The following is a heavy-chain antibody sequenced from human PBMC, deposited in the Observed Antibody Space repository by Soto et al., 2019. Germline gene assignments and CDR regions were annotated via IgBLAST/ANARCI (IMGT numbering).Heavy chain of an antibody. J-gene: IGHJ4*02. Sequence: RLSCAASGFTFSPYSMNWVRQAPGKGLEWISSISSVSSDIFYADSVKGRFTISRDNAKNSLYLQMNSLRAEDTAVYYCARDFVAATGFFEYWGQGILVTVSS. CDR3: ARDFVAATGFFEY. CDR1: GFTFSPYS. V-gene: IGHV3-21*01. CDR2: ISSVSSDI. D-gene: IGHD6-19*01.